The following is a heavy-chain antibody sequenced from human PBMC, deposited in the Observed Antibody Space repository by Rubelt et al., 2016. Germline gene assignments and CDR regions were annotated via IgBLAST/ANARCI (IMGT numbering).Heavy chain of an antibody. CDR3: ARDFQWGYSSPGDAFDI. CDR2: IWYDGSTK. J-gene: IGHJ3*02. V-gene: IGHV3-33*01. D-gene: IGHD6-13*01. Sequence: QVQLVESGGGVVQPGRSLRLSCAASGFTFSSYGMHWVRQAPGKGLEWVAVIWYDGSTKYYADSVKGRFTISRDNSKNTLYLQMNSLGAEDTAVYYCARDFQWGYSSPGDAFDIWGQGTMVTVSS. CDR1: GFTFSSYG.